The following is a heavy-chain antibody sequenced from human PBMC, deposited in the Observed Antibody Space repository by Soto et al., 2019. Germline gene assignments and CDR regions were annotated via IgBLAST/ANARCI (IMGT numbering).Heavy chain of an antibody. Sequence: SVKVSCKASGGTFSSYTISCVRQAPGQGLEWMGRIIPILGIANYAQKFQGRVTITADKSTSTAYMELSSLRSEDTAVYYCAREQRKVVVDDGSAFAIWGQGTMVTVSS. D-gene: IGHD2-15*01. J-gene: IGHJ3*02. CDR1: GGTFSSYT. V-gene: IGHV1-69*04. CDR2: IIPILGIA. CDR3: AREQRKVVVDDGSAFAI.